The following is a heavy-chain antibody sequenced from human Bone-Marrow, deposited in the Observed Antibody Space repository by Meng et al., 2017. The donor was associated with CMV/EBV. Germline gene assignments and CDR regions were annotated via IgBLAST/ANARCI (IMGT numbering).Heavy chain of an antibody. CDR2: IIPIFGIA. CDR3: ASNGRDYYDSSGYYLYYFDY. D-gene: IGHD3-22*01. J-gene: IGHJ4*02. Sequence: SVKVSCKASGGTFSSYAISWVRQAPGQGLEWMGGIIPIFGIANYAQKFQGRVTITTDESTSTAYMELSSLRSEDTAVYYCASNGRDYYDSSGYYLYYFDYWGQGTLVTVSS. V-gene: IGHV1-69*05. CDR1: GGTFSSYA.